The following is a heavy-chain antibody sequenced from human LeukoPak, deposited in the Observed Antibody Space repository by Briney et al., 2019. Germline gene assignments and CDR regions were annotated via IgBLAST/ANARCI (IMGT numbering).Heavy chain of an antibody. CDR2: INHSGST. Sequence: PSETLSLTCAVYVGSFSGYCWSWIRQPPGKGLEWIGEINHSGSTNYNPSLESRVTISVDTSKNQFSLKLRSVTAADTAVYYCARHFGTWGQGTLVTVSS. CDR3: ARHFGT. J-gene: IGHJ4*02. CDR1: VGSFSGYC. D-gene: IGHD3/OR15-3a*01. V-gene: IGHV4-34*01.